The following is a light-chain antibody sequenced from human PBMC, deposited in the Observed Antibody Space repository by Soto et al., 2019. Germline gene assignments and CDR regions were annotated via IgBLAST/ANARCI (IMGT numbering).Light chain of an antibody. CDR1: SSNIGSNY. CDR2: RNN. Sequence: QSVLTQPPSASGTPGQRVTISCSGSSSNIGSNYVYWYQQLPGTAPKHLIYRNNQRHSGVPDRFSGSKSGTSASLAISGLRSEDEADYYCAAWDDSLSGPVFGGGTQLTVL. CDR3: AAWDDSLSGPV. V-gene: IGLV1-47*01. J-gene: IGLJ7*01.